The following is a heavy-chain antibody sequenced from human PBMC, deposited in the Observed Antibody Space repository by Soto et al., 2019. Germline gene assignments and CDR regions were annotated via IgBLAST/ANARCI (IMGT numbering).Heavy chain of an antibody. CDR3: ARTTVTASYYYMDV. V-gene: IGHV1-18*01. CDR1: GYTFTNYG. CDR2: ISTYNGNT. D-gene: IGHD4-17*01. J-gene: IGHJ6*03. Sequence: QVQLVQSGAEVKQPGASVKVSCKASGYTFTNYGFTWVRQAPGQGLEWLGWISTYNGNTKYAQKVHGRLTMTKDTSTITANMELTSLRSDDTALYYCARTTVTASYYYMDVWGKGSTVTVSS.